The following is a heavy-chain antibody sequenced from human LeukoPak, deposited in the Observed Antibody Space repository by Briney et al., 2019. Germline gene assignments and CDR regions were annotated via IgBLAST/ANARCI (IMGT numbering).Heavy chain of an antibody. D-gene: IGHD3-16*01. Sequence: SETLSLTCTVSGGSISSYHWSWIRQPAGEGLEWIGHIYTSGNTDYNPSLKSRVTMSVDTSKNQFSLKLNSVTAADTAVYYCARVGDYALKDWGQGTLVTVSS. CDR3: ARVGDYALKD. V-gene: IGHV4-4*07. CDR1: GGSISSYH. J-gene: IGHJ4*02. CDR2: IYTSGNT.